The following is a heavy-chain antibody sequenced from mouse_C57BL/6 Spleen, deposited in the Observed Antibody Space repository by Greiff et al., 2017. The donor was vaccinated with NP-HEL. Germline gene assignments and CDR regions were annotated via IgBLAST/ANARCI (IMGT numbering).Heavy chain of an antibody. CDR2: LYPGNSDT. D-gene: IGHD1-1*01. CDR1: GYTFTSYW. Sequence: VQLQQSGTVLARPGASVKMSCKTSGYTFTSYWMHWVKQRPGQGLEWIGALYPGNSDTSYNQKFKGKAKLTAVTSASTAYMELSSLTNEDSAVYYCTRGGITTVVAPGDYWGQGTSVTVSS. V-gene: IGHV1-5*01. J-gene: IGHJ4*01. CDR3: TRGGITTVVAPGDY.